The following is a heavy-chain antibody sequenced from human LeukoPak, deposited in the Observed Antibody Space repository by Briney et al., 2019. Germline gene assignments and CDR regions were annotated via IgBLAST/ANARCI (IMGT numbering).Heavy chain of an antibody. D-gene: IGHD1-26*01. V-gene: IGHV4-59*01. CDR3: AGRSARYFDH. Sequence: PSGTLSLTCTVSGDSISSYYWSWIRQPPGEGLQWIGYIFYSGSTNYNASLRSRVAISVDTSKNQFSLRLTSVTAADTAVYYCAGRSARYFDHWGQGALVTVSS. J-gene: IGHJ4*02. CDR1: GDSISSYY. CDR2: IFYSGST.